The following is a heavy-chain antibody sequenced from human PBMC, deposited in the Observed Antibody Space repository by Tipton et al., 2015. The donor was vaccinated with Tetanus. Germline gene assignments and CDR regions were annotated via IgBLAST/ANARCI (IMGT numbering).Heavy chain of an antibody. CDR2: ISYDGSNK. V-gene: IGHV3-30-3*01. CDR1: GFTFINYA. D-gene: IGHD4-17*01. Sequence: SLRLSCVASGFTFINYAMHWVRQAPGKGLEWVAVISYDGSNKYDAESVKGRLTISRDNSNNTLYVQMDSLRAEDTAVYYCARGPYHYGDYYFDYWGRGTLVTVSS. J-gene: IGHJ4*02. CDR3: ARGPYHYGDYYFDY.